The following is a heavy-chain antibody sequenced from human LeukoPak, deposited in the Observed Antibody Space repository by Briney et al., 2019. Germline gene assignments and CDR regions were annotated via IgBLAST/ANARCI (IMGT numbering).Heavy chain of an antibody. D-gene: IGHD2-15*01. V-gene: IGHV7-4-1*02. CDR3: ARDVEDSNYGMDV. Sequence: ASVKVSCKASGYTFTSYDINWVRQATGQGLEWMRWVNTNTGNPTYAQGFTGRFVFSLDTSVSTAYLQNSSLKAEDTAVYYCARDVEDSNYGMDVWGQGTTVTVSS. CDR2: VNTNTGNP. J-gene: IGHJ6*02. CDR1: GYTFTSYD.